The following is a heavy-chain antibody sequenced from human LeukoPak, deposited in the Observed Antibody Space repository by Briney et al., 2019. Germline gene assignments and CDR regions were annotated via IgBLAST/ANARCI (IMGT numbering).Heavy chain of an antibody. CDR2: INHSGST. D-gene: IGHD1-26*01. CDR1: GGSFSGYY. J-gene: IGHJ4*02. CDR3: ARMGGSYHSSFHY. Sequence: SETLSLTCAVYGGSFSGYYWSWIRQPPGKGLEWIGEINHSGSTYYNPSLKSRVTISVDTSKNQFSLNLSSVTAADTALYYCARMGGSYHSSFHYWGQGTLVTVSS. V-gene: IGHV4-34*01.